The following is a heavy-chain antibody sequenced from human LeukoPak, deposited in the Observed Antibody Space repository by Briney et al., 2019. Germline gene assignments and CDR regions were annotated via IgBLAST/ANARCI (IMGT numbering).Heavy chain of an antibody. CDR2: IIPILGIA. CDR3: ARDRYCSGGSCYSDDWFDP. D-gene: IGHD2-15*01. J-gene: IGHJ5*02. V-gene: IGHV1-69*04. Sequence: SVKVSCKASGYTFTSYGISWVRQAPGQGLEWMGRIIPILGIANYAQKFQGRVTITADKSTSTAYMELSSLRSEDTAVYYCARDRYCSGGSCYSDDWFDPWGQGTLVTVSS. CDR1: GYTFTSYG.